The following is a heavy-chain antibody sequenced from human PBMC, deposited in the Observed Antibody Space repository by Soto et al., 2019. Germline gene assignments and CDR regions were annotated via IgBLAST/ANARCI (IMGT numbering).Heavy chain of an antibody. CDR2: IVVGSGNT. Sequence: SVKVSCKASGFTFTSSAMQWVRQARGQRLEWIGWIVVGSGNTNYAQKFQERVTITRDMSTSTAYMELSSLRSEDTAVYYCAAGQDYGDKGLDYWGQGTLVTVSS. J-gene: IGHJ4*02. CDR1: GFTFTSSA. D-gene: IGHD4-17*01. CDR3: AAGQDYGDKGLDY. V-gene: IGHV1-58*02.